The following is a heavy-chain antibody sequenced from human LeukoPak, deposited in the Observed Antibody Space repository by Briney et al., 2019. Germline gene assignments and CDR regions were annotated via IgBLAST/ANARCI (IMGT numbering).Heavy chain of an antibody. V-gene: IGHV3-7*03. CDR1: GFTFSSYS. CDR3: ARDSAEDAFDI. Sequence: GGSLRLSCAASGFTFSSYSMSWVRQAPGKGLEWVANINQDGSEKYYVDSVKGRFTISRDNAKNSLYLQMNSLRAEDTAVYYCARDSAEDAFDIWGQGTMVTVSS. CDR2: INQDGSEK. J-gene: IGHJ3*02.